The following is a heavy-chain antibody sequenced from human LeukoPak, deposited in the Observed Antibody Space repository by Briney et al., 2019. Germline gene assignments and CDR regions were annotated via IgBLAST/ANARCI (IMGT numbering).Heavy chain of an antibody. J-gene: IGHJ5*02. CDR1: GYTFTSYA. CDR3: ARQYSSSHTHNWFDP. D-gene: IGHD6-6*01. V-gene: IGHV7-4-1*02. CDR2: INTNTGNP. Sequence: VASVKVSCKASGYTFTSYAMNWVRQAPGQGLEWMGWINTNTGNPTYAQGFTGRFVFSLDTSVSTAYLQISSLKAEDTAVYYCARQYSSSHTHNWFDPWGQGTLVTVSS.